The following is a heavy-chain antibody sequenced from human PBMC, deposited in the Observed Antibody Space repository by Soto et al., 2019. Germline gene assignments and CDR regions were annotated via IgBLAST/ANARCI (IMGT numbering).Heavy chain of an antibody. V-gene: IGHV4-34*01. J-gene: IGHJ4*02. CDR3: ARRELPPYYDSSGYYLDY. CDR1: GGSFSGYY. D-gene: IGHD3-22*01. Sequence: PSETLSLTCAVYGGSFSGYYWTWIRQPPGKGLEWIGYIYYSGSTYYNPSLKSRVTISVDRSKNQFSLKLSSVTAADTAVYYCARRELPPYYDSSGYYLDYWGQGTLVTVSS. CDR2: IYYSGST.